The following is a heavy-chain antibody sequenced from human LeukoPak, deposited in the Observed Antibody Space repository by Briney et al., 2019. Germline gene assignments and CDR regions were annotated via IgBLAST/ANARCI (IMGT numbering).Heavy chain of an antibody. Sequence: SETLSLTCAVYGGSFSGYYWSWIRQPPGKGLEWIGEINHSGSTNYNPSLKSRVTISVDTSKNQFSLKLSSVTAADTAVYYCARGSVVTPISDYWGQGTLVTVSS. CDR1: GGSFSGYY. CDR2: INHSGST. D-gene: IGHD4-23*01. V-gene: IGHV4-34*01. CDR3: ARGSVVTPISDY. J-gene: IGHJ4*02.